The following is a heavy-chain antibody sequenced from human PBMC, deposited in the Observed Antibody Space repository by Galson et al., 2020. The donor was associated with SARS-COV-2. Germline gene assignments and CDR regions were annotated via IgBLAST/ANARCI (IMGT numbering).Heavy chain of an antibody. CDR3: AKGDYYGSGSFPRGDY. V-gene: IGHV3-23*01. Sequence: GESLKISCVASGFTFSNYAFSWVRQAPGKGLEWVSAVSGGVGDRTYYADSVKGRFTISRDNSKNTLFLQINSLRADDTAVYYCAKGDYYGSGSFPRGDYWGQGTLVTVSS. D-gene: IGHD3-10*01. CDR1: GFTFSNYA. CDR2: VSGGVGDRT. J-gene: IGHJ4*02.